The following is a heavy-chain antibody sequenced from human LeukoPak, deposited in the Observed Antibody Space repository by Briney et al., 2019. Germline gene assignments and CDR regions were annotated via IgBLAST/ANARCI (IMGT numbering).Heavy chain of an antibody. CDR1: GGSFSGYY. Sequence: SETLSLTCAVYGGSFSGYYWSWIRPPPGKGLEWIGEINHSGSTNYNPSLKSRVTISVDTSKNQFSLKLSSVTAADTAVYYCARRGGSQGNWFDPWGQGTLVTVSS. CDR2: INHSGST. CDR3: ARRGGSQGNWFDP. J-gene: IGHJ5*02. V-gene: IGHV4-34*01. D-gene: IGHD1-26*01.